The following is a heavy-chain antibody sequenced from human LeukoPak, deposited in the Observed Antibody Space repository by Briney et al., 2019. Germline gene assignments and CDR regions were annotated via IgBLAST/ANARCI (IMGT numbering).Heavy chain of an antibody. V-gene: IGHV1-69*04. CDR3: ARQIGDCSSTSCYSWFDP. D-gene: IGHD2-2*01. CDR1: GGTFSSYA. J-gene: IGHJ5*02. CDR2: IIPIFGIA. Sequence: ASVKVSCKASGGTFSSYAISWVRQAPGQGLEWMGRIIPIFGIANYAQKFQGRVTITADKSTSTAYMELSSLRSEDTAVYYRARQIGDCSSTSCYSWFDPWGQGTLVTVSS.